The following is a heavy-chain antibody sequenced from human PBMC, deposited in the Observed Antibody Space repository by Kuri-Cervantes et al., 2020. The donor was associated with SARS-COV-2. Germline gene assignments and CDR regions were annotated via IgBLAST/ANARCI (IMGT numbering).Heavy chain of an antibody. CDR3: AKVETASLDY. Sequence: GGSLRLSCATSGFTFSDYSMSWIRQVPGKGLEWISYISGSGSVMYNSDSVKGRFTISRDNANNSLYLQMNSLRPEDTAVYHCAKVETASLDYWGQGTLVTVSS. CDR2: ISGSGSVM. J-gene: IGHJ4*02. D-gene: IGHD3-3*01. CDR1: GFTFSDYS. V-gene: IGHV3-11*04.